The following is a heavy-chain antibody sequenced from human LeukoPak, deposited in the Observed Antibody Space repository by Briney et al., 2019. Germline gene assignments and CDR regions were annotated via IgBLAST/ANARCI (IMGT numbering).Heavy chain of an antibody. Sequence: SETLSLTCAVSGGSISSSNWWSWVRQPPGKGLEWIGEIYHSGSTNYNPSLKSRVTISVYTSKNQFSLKLSSVTAADTAVYYCARASLEVMHYYYYYMDVWGKGTTVTVSS. CDR2: IYHSGST. D-gene: IGHD2-21*01. J-gene: IGHJ6*03. CDR1: GGSISSSNW. CDR3: ARASLEVMHYYYYYMDV. V-gene: IGHV4-4*02.